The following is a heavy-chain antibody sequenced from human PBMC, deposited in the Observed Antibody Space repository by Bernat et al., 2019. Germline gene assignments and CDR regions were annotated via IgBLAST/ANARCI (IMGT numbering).Heavy chain of an antibody. V-gene: IGHV3-15*01. CDR1: GFTFRDAW. J-gene: IGHJ4*02. Sequence: EVQLVESGGDLVKPGGSLRLSCAASGFTFRDAWMSWVRQAPGKGLEWVGRVKNKGDGGATDYAAPVKGRFTISRDDSKNTLYLQMNSLKTEDTAVYYCTTDRRYWGQGTLVTVSS. CDR2: VKNKGDGGAT. CDR3: TTDRRY.